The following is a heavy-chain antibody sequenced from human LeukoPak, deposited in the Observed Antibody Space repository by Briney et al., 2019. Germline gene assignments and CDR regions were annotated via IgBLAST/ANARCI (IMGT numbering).Heavy chain of an antibody. J-gene: IGHJ3*02. CDR1: GYSISSGYY. CDR2: IYHSGST. Sequence: SETLSLTCTVSGYSISSGYYWGWIRQPPGKGLEWIGSIYHSGSTYYNPSLKSRVTISVDTSKNQFSLKLSSVTAADTAVYYCARDDGIVVKKGAFDIWGQGTMVTVSS. D-gene: IGHD2-2*01. V-gene: IGHV4-38-2*02. CDR3: ARDDGIVVKKGAFDI.